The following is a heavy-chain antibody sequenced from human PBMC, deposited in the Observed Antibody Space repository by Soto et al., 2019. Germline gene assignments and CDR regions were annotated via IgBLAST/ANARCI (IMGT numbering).Heavy chain of an antibody. CDR1: GLTFGENA. J-gene: IGHJ4*02. Sequence: PGGSLRLSCVASGLTFGENAMSWVRQAPGKGLEWVSGISDSGATTYYADSVRGRFTISRDNSKNTLYLQMKSLRAEDSASYYCAKEDTSSGSLDYWGQGALVTVSS. CDR3: AKEDTSSGSLDY. V-gene: IGHV3-23*01. D-gene: IGHD6-19*01. CDR2: ISDSGATT.